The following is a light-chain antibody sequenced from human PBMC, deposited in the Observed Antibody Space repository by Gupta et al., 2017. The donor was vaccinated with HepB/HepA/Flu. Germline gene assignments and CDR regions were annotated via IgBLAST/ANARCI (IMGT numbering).Light chain of an antibody. V-gene: IGKV3-15*01. CDR3: QQYNKWPQT. J-gene: IGKJ5*01. Sequence: DIVMTLSPPPLSVSTGERATLSCRASQSVSSNLAWYQQKPGQAPRLLIYGTSTRATGIPARFSGSGSGAEFTLTISSLQSEDFAVYYCQQYNKWPQTFGRGTRVEI. CDR1: QSVSSN. CDR2: GTS.